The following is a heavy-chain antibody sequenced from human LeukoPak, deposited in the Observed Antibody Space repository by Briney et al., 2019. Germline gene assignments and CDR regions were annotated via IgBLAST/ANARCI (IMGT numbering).Heavy chain of an antibody. CDR1: GGSVSSGSYY. CDR3: AREGTAGTNLNWFDP. V-gene: IGHV4-61*01. J-gene: IGHJ5*02. CDR2: ISYSGST. D-gene: IGHD1-1*01. Sequence: SETLSLTCTVSGGSVSSGSYYWSWIRQPPGEGPEWIGYISYSGSTNFNPSLKSRVTISVDTSKNQFSLKLSSVTAADTAVYYCAREGTAGTNLNWFDPWGQGTLVTVSS.